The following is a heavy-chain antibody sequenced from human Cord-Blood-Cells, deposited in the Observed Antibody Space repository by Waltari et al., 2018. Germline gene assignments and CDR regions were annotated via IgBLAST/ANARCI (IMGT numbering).Heavy chain of an antibody. CDR2: TYYRSKWYN. Sequence: QVQLQQSGPGLVKPSQTPSLTCAISGDRVSSHSHACNWIRQSPSTGLAWLGRTYYRSKWYNDYAVSVKSRITINPDTSKNQFSLQLNSVTPEDTAVYYCARDAPTWLELSGAFDIWGQGTMVTVSS. CDR1: GDRVSSHSHA. D-gene: IGHD1-7*01. V-gene: IGHV6-1*01. CDR3: ARDAPTWLELSGAFDI. J-gene: IGHJ3*02.